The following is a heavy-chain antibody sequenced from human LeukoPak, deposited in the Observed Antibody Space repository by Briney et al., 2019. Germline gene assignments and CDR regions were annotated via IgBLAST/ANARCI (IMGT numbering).Heavy chain of an antibody. CDR1: GSIFTSYW. D-gene: IGHD3-22*01. Sequence: GESLKISCQGAGSIFTSYWIGWVRQLPGKGLEWMGIIYPGDSDTRYSPSFQGQVTISADKSIRTAYLQWSSLKASDTAMYYCASSYDSSGYYYVDDAFDIWGQGTMVTVSS. CDR3: ASSYDSSGYYYVDDAFDI. V-gene: IGHV5-51*01. CDR2: IYPGDSDT. J-gene: IGHJ3*02.